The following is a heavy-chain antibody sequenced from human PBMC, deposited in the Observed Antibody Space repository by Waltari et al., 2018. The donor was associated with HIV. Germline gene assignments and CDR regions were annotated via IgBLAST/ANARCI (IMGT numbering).Heavy chain of an antibody. CDR3: ASWWDAFDI. D-gene: IGHD2-8*02. CDR1: GFTFSSSE. V-gene: IGHV3-48*03. Sequence: EVQLVESGGGLVQPGGSLRLSCAASGFTFSSSEMNWVRQAPGKGLEWVSYISSSGSTIYYADSVKGLFTISRDNAKNSLYLQMNSLRAEDTAVYYCASWWDAFDIWGQGTMVTVSS. CDR2: ISSSGSTI. J-gene: IGHJ3*02.